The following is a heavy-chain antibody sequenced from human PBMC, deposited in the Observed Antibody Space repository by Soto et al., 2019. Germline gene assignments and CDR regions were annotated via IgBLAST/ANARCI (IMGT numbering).Heavy chain of an antibody. Sequence: QVQLVESGGGVVQPGRSLRLSCAASGFTFSRSAMHWVRQAPGKGLEWVAAISNDGTDRYYADSVQGRFNISRDNSKNTLSLQMNSLRFEDTALYFCARDRRKWGDSPSKKWGQGTLVTVYS. J-gene: IGHJ4*02. CDR3: ARDRRKWGDSPSKK. V-gene: IGHV3-30*03. D-gene: IGHD2-21*02. CDR1: GFTFSRSA. CDR2: ISNDGTDR.